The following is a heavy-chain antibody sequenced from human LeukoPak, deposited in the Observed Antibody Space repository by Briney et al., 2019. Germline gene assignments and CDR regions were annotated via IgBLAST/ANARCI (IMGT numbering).Heavy chain of an antibody. CDR3: ARGDLIDYDSDQRNAFDI. CDR2: INPSGGST. CDR1: GYTFTSHY. V-gene: IGHV1-46*01. D-gene: IGHD3-22*01. Sequence: ASVTVSCKASGYTFTSHYMHWVRQAPGQGLEWMGIINPSGGSTSYAQKFQGRVTMTRDTSTSTVYMELSSLRSEDTAVYYCARGDLIDYDSDQRNAFDIWGQGTMVTVSS. J-gene: IGHJ3*02.